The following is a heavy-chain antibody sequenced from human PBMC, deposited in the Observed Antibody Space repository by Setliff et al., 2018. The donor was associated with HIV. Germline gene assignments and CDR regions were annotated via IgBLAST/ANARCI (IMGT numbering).Heavy chain of an antibody. V-gene: IGHV5-51*01. D-gene: IGHD4-4*01. CDR3: VRQLRSNYRFPYFDH. Sequence: GESLKISCKGSGYSFSTYWIGWVRQMPGKGLEWMGIIWPGDSDTRYSPSFQGQVTISADESISTAYLQWSSLKASDTAMYYCVRQLRSNYRFPYFDHWGQGTLVTVSS. CDR2: IWPGDSDT. CDR1: GYSFSTYW. J-gene: IGHJ4*02.